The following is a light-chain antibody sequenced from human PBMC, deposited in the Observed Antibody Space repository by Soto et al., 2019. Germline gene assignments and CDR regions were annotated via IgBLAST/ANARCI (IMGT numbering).Light chain of an antibody. V-gene: IGKV3-20*01. CDR2: GAS. CDR1: QSVGSSY. CDR3: QQYYKWPLT. Sequence: VLTQSPVTLSLSPWERATLSCMPSQSVGSSYLAWYQQKPGQAPRLLIFGASSRATGIPARLSGSGSGTEFTLTISSLESQDFAVYYCQQYYKWPLTFGGGTKVDIK. J-gene: IGKJ4*01.